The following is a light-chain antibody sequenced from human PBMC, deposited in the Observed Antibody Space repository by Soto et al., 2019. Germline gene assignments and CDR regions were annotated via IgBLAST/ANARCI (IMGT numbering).Light chain of an antibody. CDR1: SSNIGSNY. CDR2: RNN. V-gene: IGLV1-47*01. CDR3: YSYSRGSSLTV. J-gene: IGLJ3*02. Sequence: QSVLTQPPSASGTPGQRVNISCSGSSSNIGSNYVYWYRQFPGTAPKLLIQRNNQRPSGVPARFSGSKSGTSASLAISGLRSEDEADYYCYSYSRGSSLTVFGGGTKLTVL.